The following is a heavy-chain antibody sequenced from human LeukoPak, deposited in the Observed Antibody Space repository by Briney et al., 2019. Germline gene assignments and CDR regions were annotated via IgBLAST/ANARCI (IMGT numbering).Heavy chain of an antibody. Sequence: SETLSLTCTVSGGSISSSSYYWGWIRQPPGKGLEWIGSIYYSGSTYYNPSLKSRVTISVDTSKNQFSLRLSSVTAADTAVYYCARDQVVLERLNWFDPWGQGTLVTVSS. J-gene: IGHJ5*02. CDR3: ARDQVVLERLNWFDP. V-gene: IGHV4-39*07. D-gene: IGHD2-2*01. CDR2: IYYSGST. CDR1: GGSISSSSYY.